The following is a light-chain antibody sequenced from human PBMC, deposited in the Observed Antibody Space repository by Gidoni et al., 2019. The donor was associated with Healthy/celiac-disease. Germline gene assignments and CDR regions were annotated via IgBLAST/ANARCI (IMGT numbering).Light chain of an antibody. CDR1: KLGDKY. CDR3: QAWDSSTVV. V-gene: IGLV3-1*01. CDR2: QDS. Sequence: SYELTQPPSVSVSPGQTASITCSGDKLGDKYACWYQQKPGPSPVLGIYQDSKRPSGIHERFSGSNSGNTATLTISGTQAMDEADYYCQAWDSSTVVFGGGTKLTVL. J-gene: IGLJ2*01.